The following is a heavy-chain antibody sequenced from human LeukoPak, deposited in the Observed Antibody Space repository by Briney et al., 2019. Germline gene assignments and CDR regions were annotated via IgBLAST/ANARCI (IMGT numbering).Heavy chain of an antibody. CDR1: GGSISSSSYY. D-gene: IGHD3-10*01. V-gene: IGHV4-39*01. CDR2: IYYSGST. Sequence: PSETLSLTCTVSGGSISSSSYYWGWIRQPPGKGLEWIGSIYYSGSTYYNPSLKSRVTISVDTSKNQFSLKLSSVTAADTAVYYCARSSFGELEYFDYWGQGTLVTVSS. J-gene: IGHJ4*02. CDR3: ARSSFGELEYFDY.